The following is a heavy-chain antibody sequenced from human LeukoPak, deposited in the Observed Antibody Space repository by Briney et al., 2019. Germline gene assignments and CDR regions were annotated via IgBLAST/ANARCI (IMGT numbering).Heavy chain of an antibody. J-gene: IGHJ4*02. CDR3: ARDHYYDSSGYYGCDY. CDR2: ISAYNGNT. V-gene: IGHV1-18*01. D-gene: IGHD3-22*01. CDR1: GYTFINYG. Sequence: ASVKVSCKASGYTFINYGITWVRQAPGQGLEWMGWISAYNGNTNYAHNLQGRVTMTTDTSTSTAYMELRSLRSDDTAVYFCARDHYYDSSGYYGCDYWGQGTLVTVSS.